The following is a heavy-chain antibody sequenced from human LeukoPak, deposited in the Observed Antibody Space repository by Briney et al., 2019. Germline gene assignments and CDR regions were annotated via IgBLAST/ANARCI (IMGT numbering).Heavy chain of an antibody. CDR3: AAAGLGVAHWIDS. V-gene: IGHV3-30*02. CDR2: LPYDGSYN. Sequence: GGSLRLSCLVSGVSLSSYGMHWVRQAPGKGLEWLAWLPYDGSYNLTAASLKGRFAISKDISTNTLYLDMDSLTAEDTAVYYCAAAGLGVAHWIDSWGQGPWSPSPQ. D-gene: IGHD2-15*01. J-gene: IGHJ5*01. CDR1: GVSLSSYG.